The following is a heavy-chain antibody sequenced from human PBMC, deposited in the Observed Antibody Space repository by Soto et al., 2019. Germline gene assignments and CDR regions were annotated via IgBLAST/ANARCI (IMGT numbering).Heavy chain of an antibody. CDR3: ARTCYYGDYGYFDY. CDR2: IYYSGST. J-gene: IGHJ4*02. D-gene: IGHD4-17*01. Sequence: SETLSLTCTVSGGSISSGGYYWSWIRHHPGKGLEWIGYIYYSGSTYYNPSLKSRVTISVDTSKNQFSLKLSSVTAADTAVYHCARTCYYGDYGYFDYWGQGTLVTVSS. V-gene: IGHV4-31*03. CDR1: GGSISSGGYY.